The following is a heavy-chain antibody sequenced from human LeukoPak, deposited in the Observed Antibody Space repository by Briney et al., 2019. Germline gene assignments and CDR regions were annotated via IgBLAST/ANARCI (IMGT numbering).Heavy chain of an antibody. J-gene: IGHJ4*02. V-gene: IGHV3-23*01. D-gene: IGHD1-26*01. CDR3: AKEDHSGSYYYLDY. CDR1: GFTFSSYA. Sequence: AGGSLRLSCAATGFTFSSYAMSWVRQAPGKGLEWVSSISTSGGSTYYADSVKGRFTISRDNSKNTLYLQMNSLRAEDTAVYYCAKEDHSGSYYYLDYWGQGTLVTVSS. CDR2: ISTSGGST.